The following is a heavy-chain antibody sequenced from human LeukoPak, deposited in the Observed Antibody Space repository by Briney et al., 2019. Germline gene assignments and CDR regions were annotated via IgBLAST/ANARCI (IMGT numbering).Heavy chain of an antibody. J-gene: IGHJ5*02. CDR3: ARSGIAAAADLYNWFDP. V-gene: IGHV3-30*03. CDR1: GFTFSSYG. Sequence: PGGSLRLSCAASGFTFSSYGMHWVRQAPGKGLEWVAVISYDGSNKYYADSVKGRFTISRDNSKNTLYLQMNSLRAEDTAVYYCARSGIAAAADLYNWFDPWGQGTLVTVSS. D-gene: IGHD6-13*01. CDR2: ISYDGSNK.